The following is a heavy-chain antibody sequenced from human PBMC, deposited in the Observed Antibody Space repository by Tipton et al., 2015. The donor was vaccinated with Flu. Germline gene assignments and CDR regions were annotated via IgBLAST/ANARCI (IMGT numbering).Heavy chain of an antibody. D-gene: IGHD5-18*01. CDR3: AGDHAPRYSYGYYYYGMDV. CDR2: ISSSGSTI. CDR1: GFTFSDYY. Sequence: SLRLSCAASGFTFSDYYMSWIRQAPGKGLEWVSYISSSGSTIYYADSVKGRFTISRDNAKNSLYLQMNSLRAEDTAVYYCAGDHAPRYSYGYYYYGMDVWGQGTTVTVSS. V-gene: IGHV3-11*01. J-gene: IGHJ6*02.